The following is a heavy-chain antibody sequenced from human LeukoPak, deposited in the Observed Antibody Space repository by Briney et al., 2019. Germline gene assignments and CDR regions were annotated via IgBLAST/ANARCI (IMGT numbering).Heavy chain of an antibody. V-gene: IGHV1-2*02. J-gene: IGHJ4*02. CDR2: INTNSGGT. CDR3: ARDPPGIAAAGYDY. D-gene: IGHD6-13*01. Sequence: ASVKVSCKASGYTFTGYYMHWVRQAPGQGLEWMGWINTNSGGTNYAQKFQGRVSMTRDTSISTAYMELSRLRSDDTAVYYCARDPPGIAAAGYDYWGQGTLVTVSS. CDR1: GYTFTGYY.